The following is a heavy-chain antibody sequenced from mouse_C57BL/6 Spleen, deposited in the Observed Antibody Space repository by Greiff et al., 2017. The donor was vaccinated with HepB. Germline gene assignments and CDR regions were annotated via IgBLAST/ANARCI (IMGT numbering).Heavy chain of an antibody. D-gene: IGHD1-1*01. CDR1: GFSLSTFGMG. V-gene: IGHV8-8*01. CDR2: IWWDDDK. J-gene: IGHJ3*01. CDR3: ARAYYGSSYRTWFAY. Sequence: QVTLKVCGPGILQPSQTLSLTCSFSGFSLSTFGMGVGWIRQPSGKGLEWLAHIWWDDDKYYNPALKSRLTISKDTSKNQVFLKIANVDTADTATYYCARAYYGSSYRTWFAYWGQGTLVTVSA.